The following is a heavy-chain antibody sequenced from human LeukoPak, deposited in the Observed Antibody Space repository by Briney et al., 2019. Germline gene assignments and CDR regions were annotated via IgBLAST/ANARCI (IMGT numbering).Heavy chain of an antibody. CDR1: GYTFTSYG. CDR2: ISAYNGNT. D-gene: IGHD2-2*01. V-gene: IGHV1-18*01. Sequence: ASVEVSCKASGYTFTSYGISWVRQAPGQGLEWMGWISAYNGNTNYAQKLQGRVTMTTDTSMSTAYMELRSLRSDDTAVYYCARGYCSSTSCLISWFDPWGQGTLVTVSS. CDR3: ARGYCSSTSCLISWFDP. J-gene: IGHJ5*02.